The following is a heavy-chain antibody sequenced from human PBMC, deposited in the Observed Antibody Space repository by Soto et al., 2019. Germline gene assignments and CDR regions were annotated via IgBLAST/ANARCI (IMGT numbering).Heavy chain of an antibody. CDR3: ARDRESGYYYKTDFDY. D-gene: IGHD3-22*01. J-gene: IGHJ4*02. V-gene: IGHV3-30-3*01. Sequence: PGGSQRVSCAASGFTCSSYSMHWVRQAPGKGLEWVALISYDGSKKYYEDSVKARFTISRDNSKNTLYLQMNSLRDQDTAVYYCARDRESGYYYKTDFDYWGQGTLVTVSS. CDR1: GFTCSSYS. CDR2: ISYDGSKK.